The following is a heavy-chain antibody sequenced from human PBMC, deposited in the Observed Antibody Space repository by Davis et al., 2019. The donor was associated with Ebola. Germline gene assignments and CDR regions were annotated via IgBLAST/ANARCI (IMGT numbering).Heavy chain of an antibody. D-gene: IGHD3-22*01. CDR2: AYAGDSET. CDR3: ARRPAVVMGAMDV. CDR1: GYTSNNSW. Sequence: GGSLRLSCQGSGYTSNNSWIGWVRQMPGRVLEWMGIAYAGDSETIYSPSFQGPVTIPADKSISTVHLQWSSLKASDTAMYYCARRPAVVMGAMDVWGKGTTVTVS. J-gene: IGHJ6*03. V-gene: IGHV5-51*01.